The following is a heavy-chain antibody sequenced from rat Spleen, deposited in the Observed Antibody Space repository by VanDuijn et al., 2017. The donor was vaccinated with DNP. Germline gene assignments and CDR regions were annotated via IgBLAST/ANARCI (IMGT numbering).Heavy chain of an antibody. CDR1: GFSLTSNG. V-gene: IGHV2-72*01. CDR3: AATGIRD. D-gene: IGHD1-9*01. J-gene: IGHJ2*01. CDR2: IWADGST. Sequence: QVQLKESGPGLVQPSETLSLTCTVSGFSLTSNGVGWVRQPLGKGMVWMGTIWADGSTNYNSALKSRLSISRDTSKGQVFLTMNSLQTDDTAVYYCAATGIRDWGQGVMVTVSS.